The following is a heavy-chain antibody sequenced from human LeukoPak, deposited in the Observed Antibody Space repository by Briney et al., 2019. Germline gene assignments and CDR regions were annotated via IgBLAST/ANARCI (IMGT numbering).Heavy chain of an antibody. Sequence: PSETLSLTCTVSGGSISSGDYYWSWIRQPPGKGLKWIGYIYYSGSTYYNPSLKSRLTISVDKSKNQFSLKLSSVTAADTAVYYCARDARLGYCNGGGSCYYFDYWGQGTLVTVSS. CDR3: ARDARLGYCNGGGSCYYFDY. CDR2: IYYSGST. V-gene: IGHV4-30-4*01. J-gene: IGHJ4*02. CDR1: GGSISSGDYY. D-gene: IGHD2-8*02.